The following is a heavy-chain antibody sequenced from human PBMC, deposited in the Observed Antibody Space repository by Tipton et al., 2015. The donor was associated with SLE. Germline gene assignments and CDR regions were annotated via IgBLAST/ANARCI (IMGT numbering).Heavy chain of an antibody. J-gene: IGHJ4*02. CDR3: ARASDSSGYSVDY. V-gene: IGHV4-30-2*01. CDR1: SGSISSYS. Sequence: TLSLTCTVSSGSISSYSWSWIRQPPGKGLEWIGYIYHSGSTYYNPSLKSRVTISVDRSKNQFSLKLSSVTAADTAVYYCARASDSSGYSVDYWGQGTLVTVSS. CDR2: IYHSGST. D-gene: IGHD3-22*01.